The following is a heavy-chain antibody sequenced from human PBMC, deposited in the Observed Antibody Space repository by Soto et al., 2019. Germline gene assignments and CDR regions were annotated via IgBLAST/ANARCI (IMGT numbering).Heavy chain of an antibody. CDR2: ISAYNGNT. V-gene: IGHV1-18*01. J-gene: IGHJ4*02. Sequence: ASVKVSCKASGYDFTNYGFSWVRQAPGQGLEWMGWISAYNGNTNYAQKIQGRVTMTTDTSTSTAYMDLRSLRSDDTAVYYCARDYAITGTKSLDYWGQGTLVTVSS. CDR1: GYDFTNYG. CDR3: ARDYAITGTKSLDY. D-gene: IGHD1-20*01.